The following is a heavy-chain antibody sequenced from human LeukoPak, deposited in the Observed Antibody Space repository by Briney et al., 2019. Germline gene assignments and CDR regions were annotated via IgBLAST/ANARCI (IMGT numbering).Heavy chain of an antibody. CDR3: ARFCGGAAVPLPPFNWFDP. CDR2: INHSGST. D-gene: IGHD2-2*01. V-gene: IGHV4-34*01. J-gene: IGHJ5*02. Sequence: SETLSLTCAVFGGSFSGYYWSWIRQPPGKGLEWIGEINHSGSTNYNPSLKSRVTISVDTSKNQFSLKLSSVTAADTAVYYCARFCGGAAVPLPPFNWFDPWGQGTLVTVSS. CDR1: GGSFSGYY.